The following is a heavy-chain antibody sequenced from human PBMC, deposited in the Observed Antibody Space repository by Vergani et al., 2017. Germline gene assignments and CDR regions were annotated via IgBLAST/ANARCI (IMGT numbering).Heavy chain of an antibody. D-gene: IGHD5-18*01. J-gene: IGHJ5*02. CDR3: ARDTAPNWFDP. Sequence: QVQLVQSGAEVKKPGASVKVSCKASGGTLSSYAISWVRQAPGQGLEWMGGIIPIFGTANYAQKFQGRVTMTRNTSMSTAYMELSSLRSEDTAVYYCARDTAPNWFDPWGQGTLVTVSS. V-gene: IGHV1-69*05. CDR2: IIPIFGTA. CDR1: GGTLSSYA.